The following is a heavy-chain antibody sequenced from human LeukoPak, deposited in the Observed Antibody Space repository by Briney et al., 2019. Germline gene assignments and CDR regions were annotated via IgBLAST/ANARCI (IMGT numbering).Heavy chain of an antibody. CDR2: INPNSGGT. D-gene: IGHD3-22*01. J-gene: IGHJ4*02. Sequence: ASVKVSCKASGYTFTGYYMHWVRQAPRQGLEWMGWINPNSGGTNYAQKFQGRVTMTRDTSISTAYMELSRLRSDDTAVYYCARVRYYDSSGYYSFDYWGQGTLVTVSS. CDR1: GYTFTGYY. CDR3: ARVRYYDSSGYYSFDY. V-gene: IGHV1-2*02.